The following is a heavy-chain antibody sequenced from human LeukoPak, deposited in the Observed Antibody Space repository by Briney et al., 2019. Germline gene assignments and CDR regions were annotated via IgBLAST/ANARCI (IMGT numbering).Heavy chain of an antibody. Sequence: PGGSLRLSCAASGFTFTSYSMNWVRQAPGRGLEWVSSISSSSTYIYYADSVKGRFTISRDNAKNSLYLQMNSLKAEDTAVYYCTRQDCSGGSCSYVDYWGQGTLVTVSS. J-gene: IGHJ4*02. V-gene: IGHV3-21*04. CDR2: ISSSSTYI. D-gene: IGHD2-15*01. CDR1: GFTFTSYS. CDR3: TRQDCSGGSCSYVDY.